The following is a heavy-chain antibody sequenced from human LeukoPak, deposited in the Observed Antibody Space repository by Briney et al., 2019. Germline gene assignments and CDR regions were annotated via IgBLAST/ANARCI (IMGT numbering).Heavy chain of an antibody. D-gene: IGHD3-22*01. J-gene: IGHJ4*02. CDR3: ARAYYDSSGYCDY. CDR2: INSDGSST. CDR1: GFTFSSYW. V-gene: IGHV3-74*01. Sequence: PGGSLRLSCAASGFTFSSYWMHWVRQAPGKGLVWVSRINSDGSSTSYADSVKGRFTISRDNAKNTLYLQMNSLRAEDTAVYYCARAYYDSSGYCDYWGQGTLVTVS.